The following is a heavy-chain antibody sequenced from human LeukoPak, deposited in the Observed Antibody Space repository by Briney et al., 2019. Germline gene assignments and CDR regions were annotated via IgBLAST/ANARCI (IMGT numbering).Heavy chain of an antibody. D-gene: IGHD6-6*01. J-gene: IGHJ6*03. CDR2: IYTSGST. CDR3: ARGESSSSPLYYYYYYMDV. V-gene: IGHV4-61*02. Sequence: SETLSLTCTVSGGSISSGSYYWSWIRQPAGKGLEWIGRIYTSGSTNYNPSLKSRVTISVDPSKNQFSLKLNSVTAADTAMYYCARGESSSSPLYYYYYYMDVWGKGTTVTVSS. CDR1: GGSISSGSYY.